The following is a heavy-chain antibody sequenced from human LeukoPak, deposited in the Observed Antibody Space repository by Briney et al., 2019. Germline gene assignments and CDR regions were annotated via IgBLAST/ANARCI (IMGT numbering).Heavy chain of an antibody. CDR1: GFTFSSYA. V-gene: IGHV3-30-3*01. CDR2: ISYDGSKK. J-gene: IGHJ4*02. CDR3: ARDPSDYGETSDC. D-gene: IGHD4-17*01. Sequence: GGSLRLSCAASGFTFSSYAKHWVRQAPGKGLEWVAVISYDGSKKYYADSVKGRFTISRDNSKNTLYLQMNSLRAEDTAVHYRARDPSDYGETSDCWGQGTLVTVSS.